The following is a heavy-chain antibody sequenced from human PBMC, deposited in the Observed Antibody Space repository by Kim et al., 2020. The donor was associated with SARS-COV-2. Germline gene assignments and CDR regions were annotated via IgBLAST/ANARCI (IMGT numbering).Heavy chain of an antibody. J-gene: IGHJ4*02. D-gene: IGHD3-10*01. V-gene: IGHV3-15*01. CDR3: TTDPIYGSGSYHPPRIAY. CDR2: IKSRADTGAA. Sequence: GGLRLSCAASGFAFTNAWMNWVRQAPGKGLEWGGRIKSRADTGAADYAPLVKGRFTISREDTRNTLYLQMNSLTTEDTAVYYCTTDPIYGSGSYHPPRIAYRGQGILVSVS. CDR1: GFAFTNAW.